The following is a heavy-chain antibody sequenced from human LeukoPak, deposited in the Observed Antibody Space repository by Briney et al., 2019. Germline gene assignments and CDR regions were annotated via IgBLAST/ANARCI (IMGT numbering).Heavy chain of an antibody. J-gene: IGHJ6*02. D-gene: IGHD3-3*01. CDR2: ISSSSSYI. CDR1: GFTFSSYS. V-gene: IGHV3-21*01. CDR3: AREQVDYDFWSGYYFYYYYGMDV. Sequence: GGTLRLSCAASGFTFSSYSMNWVRQAPGKGLEWVSSISSSSSYIYYADSVKGRFTISRDNAKNSLYLQMNSLRAEDTAVYYCAREQVDYDFWSGYYFYYYYGMDVWGQGTTVTVS.